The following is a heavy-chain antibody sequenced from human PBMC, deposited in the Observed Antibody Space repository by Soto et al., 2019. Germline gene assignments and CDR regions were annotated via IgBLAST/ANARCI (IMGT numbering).Heavy chain of an antibody. Sequence: PGGSLRLSCAASGFTFSSYGMHWVRQAPGKGLEWVAVISYDGSNKYYADSVKGRFTISRDNSKNTLYLQMNSLRAEDTAVYYCAKDRSSGWPRYYYYGMDVWGQGTTVTVSS. J-gene: IGHJ6*02. CDR2: ISYDGSNK. CDR1: GFTFSSYG. V-gene: IGHV3-30*18. CDR3: AKDRSSGWPRYYYYGMDV. D-gene: IGHD6-19*01.